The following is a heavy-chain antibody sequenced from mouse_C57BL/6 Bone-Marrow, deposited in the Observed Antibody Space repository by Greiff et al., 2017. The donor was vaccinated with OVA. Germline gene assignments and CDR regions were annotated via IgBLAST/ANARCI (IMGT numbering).Heavy chain of an antibody. Sequence: QVQLQQSGAELVRPGTSVKVSCKASGYAFTNYLIEWVKQRPGQGLEWIGVINPGSGGTNYNEKFKGKATLTADKSSSTAYMQLSSLTSEDSAVYYCARLIYYSNSYYFDYWGQGTTLTVSS. V-gene: IGHV1-54*01. J-gene: IGHJ2*01. CDR1: GYAFTNYL. CDR2: INPGSGGT. CDR3: ARLIYYSNSYYFDY. D-gene: IGHD2-5*01.